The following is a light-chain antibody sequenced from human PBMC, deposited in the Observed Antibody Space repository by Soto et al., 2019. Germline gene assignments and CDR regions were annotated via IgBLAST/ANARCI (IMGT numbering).Light chain of an antibody. J-gene: IGKJ1*01. Sequence: DIQMTQSPSSLSASVGDRVTITCRASQSISTYLNWYQQKPGKAPKLLIYDASSLQSGVPSRFSGSGSGTDFTLTISSLQPEDFATYYCQQSYSRPRTFGQGTKVEIK. CDR1: QSISTY. V-gene: IGKV1-39*01. CDR3: QQSYSRPRT. CDR2: DAS.